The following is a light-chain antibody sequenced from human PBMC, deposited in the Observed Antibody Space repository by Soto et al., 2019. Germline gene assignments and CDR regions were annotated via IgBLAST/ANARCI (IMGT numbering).Light chain of an antibody. J-gene: IGKJ1*01. CDR3: QQCNTWPPET. Sequence: EIVLTQSPGTLSLSPGERATLSCRASQSVSSSYLVWHQQKPGQAPRLLIYAASRRATGIPARFSGSGSGTEFTLTISSLQSEDFAVYYCQQCNTWPPETFGQGTKVDIK. CDR1: QSVSSSY. V-gene: IGKV3-20*01. CDR2: AAS.